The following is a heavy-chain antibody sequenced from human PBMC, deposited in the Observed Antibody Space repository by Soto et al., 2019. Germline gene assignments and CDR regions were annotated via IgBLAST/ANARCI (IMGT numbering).Heavy chain of an antibody. Sequence: ESGGVVVQPGGSLRLSCAASGFTFDDYTMHWVRQAPGKGLEWVSLISWDGGSTYYADSVKGRFTISRDNSKNSLYLQMNSLRTEDTALYYCAKDIAASGWYSLDYWGQGTLVTVSS. CDR3: AKDIAASGWYSLDY. CDR2: ISWDGGST. V-gene: IGHV3-43*01. D-gene: IGHD6-19*01. J-gene: IGHJ4*02. CDR1: GFTFDDYT.